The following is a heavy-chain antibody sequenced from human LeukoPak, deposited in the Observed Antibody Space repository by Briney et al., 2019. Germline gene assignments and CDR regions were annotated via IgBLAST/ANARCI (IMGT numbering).Heavy chain of an antibody. Sequence: GGSLRLSCAASGFTFSSYWMHWVRQAPGKGLVWVSRINSDGSSTSYADSVKGRFTISRDNSKNTLYLQMNSLRTEDTAVYYCAKDVDISNWYGDWFDPWGQGTLVTVSS. J-gene: IGHJ5*02. V-gene: IGHV3-74*01. CDR2: INSDGSST. CDR3: AKDVDISNWYGDWFDP. D-gene: IGHD1-20*01. CDR1: GFTFSSYW.